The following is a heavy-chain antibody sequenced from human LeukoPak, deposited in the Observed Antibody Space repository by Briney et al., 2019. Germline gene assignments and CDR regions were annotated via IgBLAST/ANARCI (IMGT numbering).Heavy chain of an antibody. CDR1: GFTFSSYG. V-gene: IGHV3-30*02. D-gene: IGHD3-22*01. CDR3: AKDGNYYDSSGYYDEDY. J-gene: IGHJ4*02. CDR2: IWYDGSNK. Sequence: GGSLRLSCAASGFTFSSYGMHWVRQAPGKGLEWVAVIWYDGSNKYYADSVKGRFTISRDNSKNALYLQMNSLRAEDTAVYYCAKDGNYYDSSGYYDEDYWGQGTLVTVSS.